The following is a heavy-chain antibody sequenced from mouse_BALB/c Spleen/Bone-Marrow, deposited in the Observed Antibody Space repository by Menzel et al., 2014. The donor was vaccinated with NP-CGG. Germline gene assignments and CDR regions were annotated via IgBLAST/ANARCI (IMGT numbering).Heavy chain of an antibody. CDR1: GYTFTEYT. CDR3: ARGLRYPFAY. CDR2: INPNNGGT. Sequence: VQLKESGPELVKPGASVKISCKTSGYTFTEYTMHWVKQSHGKSLERIGGINPNNGGTSFNQKFKGKATLTVDKSSSTAYMELRSLTSEDSAVYYCARGLRYPFAYWGQGTLVTVSA. D-gene: IGHD1-1*01. J-gene: IGHJ3*01. V-gene: IGHV1-18*01.